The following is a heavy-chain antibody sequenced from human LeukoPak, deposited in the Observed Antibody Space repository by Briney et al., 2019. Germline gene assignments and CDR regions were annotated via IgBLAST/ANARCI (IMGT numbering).Heavy chain of an antibody. CDR3: AKGQYYYASSGCDY. CDR1: GFTFNIYV. D-gene: IGHD3-22*01. J-gene: IGHJ4*02. Sequence: GGSLRLSCAASGFTFNIYVMSWVRQAPGKGLEWVSVISGSGGSTYYADSVKGRFTISRDNTKNTLYLQMNCLRAEETAVYYCAKGQYYYASSGCDYWGEGTLVTVSS. V-gene: IGHV3-23*01. CDR2: ISGSGGST.